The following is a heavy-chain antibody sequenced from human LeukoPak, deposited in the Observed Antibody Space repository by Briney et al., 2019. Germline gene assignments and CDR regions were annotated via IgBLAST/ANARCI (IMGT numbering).Heavy chain of an antibody. J-gene: IGHJ4*02. D-gene: IGHD3-22*01. CDR1: GGTFSSYA. V-gene: IGHV1-69*13. CDR3: ASPPYYDGSGYWSGFDY. Sequence: SVNVSCTASGGTFSSYAISWVRQAPGQGLECMGGIIPIFGTAKYAQKFQGRVTITADESTSTAYMELSSLRSEDTAVYYCASPPYYDGSGYWSGFDYWGQGTLVTVSS. CDR2: IIPIFGTA.